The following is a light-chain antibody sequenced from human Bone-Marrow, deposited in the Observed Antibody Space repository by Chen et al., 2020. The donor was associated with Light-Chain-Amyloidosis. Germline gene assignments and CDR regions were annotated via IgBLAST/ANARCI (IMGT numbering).Light chain of an antibody. J-gene: IGLJ1*01. CDR3: QSYDSSLSGYV. Sequence: QPVLTQPPSVSGAPGQRVPVSCTGSSSNIGATSDVHWYPQLPGTAPKLLIYANTNRPSGVPDRFSGSKSGTSASLAITGLQAGDEADYYCQSYDSSLSGYVFGTGTKVTVL. V-gene: IGLV1-40*01. CDR1: SSNIGATSD. CDR2: ANT.